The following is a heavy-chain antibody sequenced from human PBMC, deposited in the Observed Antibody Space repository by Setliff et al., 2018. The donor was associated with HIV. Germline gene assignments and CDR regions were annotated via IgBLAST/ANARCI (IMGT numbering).Heavy chain of an antibody. J-gene: IGHJ6*03. Sequence: PSETLSLTCTVSGASITGHYWSWIRQPPGKGLEWFGYIHYSGSSNYNPSLKSRVSISLDTSKKQVSLKLNSATAADTAVYYCARGLSIFGVATPGFYSFMDVWGKGTTVTVSS. CDR2: IHYSGSS. V-gene: IGHV4-59*11. CDR1: GASITGHY. CDR3: ARGLSIFGVATPGFYSFMDV. D-gene: IGHD3-3*01.